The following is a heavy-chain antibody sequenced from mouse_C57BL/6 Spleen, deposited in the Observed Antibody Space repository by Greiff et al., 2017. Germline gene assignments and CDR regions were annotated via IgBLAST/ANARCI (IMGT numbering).Heavy chain of an antibody. V-gene: IGHV5-6*01. CDR1: GFTFSSYG. J-gene: IGHJ3*01. D-gene: IGHD4-1*02. CDR2: ISSGGSYT. Sequence: EVKLMESGGDLVKPGGSLKLSCAASGFTFSSYGLSWVRQTPDKRLEWVATISSGGSYTYYPDSVKGRFTISRDNAKNTLYLQMSSLKSEDTAMYYCARLSTGTRVFAYWGQGTLVTVAA. CDR3: ARLSTGTRVFAY.